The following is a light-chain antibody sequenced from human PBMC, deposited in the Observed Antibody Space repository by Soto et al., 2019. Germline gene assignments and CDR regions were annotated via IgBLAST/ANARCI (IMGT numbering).Light chain of an antibody. Sequence: IQMTQSPSSLSASVGDRVTITCRASQSISWWLAWYQQKPGKAPKLLIYDASSLESGVPSRFSGIGSGTEFTLSISSLQPDDFATYSCQQYNGYSLFGQGTKVDIK. CDR3: QQYNGYSL. V-gene: IGKV1-5*01. J-gene: IGKJ1*01. CDR1: QSISWW. CDR2: DAS.